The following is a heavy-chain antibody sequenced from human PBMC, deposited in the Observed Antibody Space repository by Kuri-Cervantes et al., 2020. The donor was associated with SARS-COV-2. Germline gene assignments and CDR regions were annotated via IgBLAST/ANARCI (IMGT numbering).Heavy chain of an antibody. CDR3: VRDGDHWNFDY. CDR1: GFTFSRYN. D-gene: IGHD1-1*01. Sequence: GESLKISCAASGFTFSRYNMNWVRQAPGRGLEWVSSISSSSTYIYYADSVKGRFTISRDNSKNMLFLQMNSLRAEDTAVYYCVRDGDHWNFDYWGQGTLVTVSS. CDR2: ISSSSTYI. V-gene: IGHV3-21*01. J-gene: IGHJ4*02.